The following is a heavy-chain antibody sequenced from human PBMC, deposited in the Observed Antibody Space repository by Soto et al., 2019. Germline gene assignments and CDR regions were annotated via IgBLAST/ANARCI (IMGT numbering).Heavy chain of an antibody. J-gene: IGHJ4*02. Sequence: GASVKVSCKASGGTFSSYAISWVRQAPGQGLEWMGGIIPIFGTANYAQKFQGRVTMTADTSTDTAYMELSSLRSEDTAVYYCATGLETIDYWGQGTLVTVSS. V-gene: IGHV1-69*06. CDR1: GGTFSSYA. D-gene: IGHD4-17*01. CDR2: IIPIFGTA. CDR3: ATGLETIDY.